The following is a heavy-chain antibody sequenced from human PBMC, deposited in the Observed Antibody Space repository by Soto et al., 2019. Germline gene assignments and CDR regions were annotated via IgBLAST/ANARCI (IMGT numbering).Heavy chain of an antibody. V-gene: IGHV1-69*01. CDR3: ASLTRGQWFGGKLDAFDI. CDR1: GGTFSSYA. CDR2: IIPIFGTA. Sequence: SVKVSCKASGGTFSSYATSWVRQAPVQGLEWMGGIIPIFGTANYAQKFQGRVTITADESTSTAYMELSSLRSEDTAVYYCASLTRGQWFGGKLDAFDIWGQGTMVTVSS. J-gene: IGHJ3*02. D-gene: IGHD3-10*01.